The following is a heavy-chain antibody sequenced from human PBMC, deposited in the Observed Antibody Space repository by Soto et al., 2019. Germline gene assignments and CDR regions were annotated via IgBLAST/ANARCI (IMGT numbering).Heavy chain of an antibody. CDR1: GYTFTSYY. J-gene: IGHJ3*02. V-gene: IGHV1-46*01. CDR2: INPSGGST. D-gene: IGHD3-10*01. CDR3: ARVLSPGLDTQFGEGPFDAFEI. Sequence: ASVKVSCKASGYTFTSYYMHWVRQAPGQGLEWMGIINPSGGSTSYAQKFQGRVTMTRDTSTSTVYMELSSLRSEDTAVYYCARVLSPGLDTQFGEGPFDAFEIRGQGTTVTGSS.